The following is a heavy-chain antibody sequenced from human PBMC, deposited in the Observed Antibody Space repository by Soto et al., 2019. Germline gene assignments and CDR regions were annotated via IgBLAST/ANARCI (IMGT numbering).Heavy chain of an antibody. CDR2: IYYSGST. Sequence: PSETLSLTCTVSGGSISSYDWSWIRQSPGKGLEWIGYIYYSGSTNYNPSLKSRVTISVDTSKNQFSLKLSSVTAADTAVYYCARRYGSSFDYWGQGTLVTVSS. CDR3: ARRYGSSFDY. V-gene: IGHV4-59*08. CDR1: GGSISSYD. J-gene: IGHJ4*02. D-gene: IGHD4-17*01.